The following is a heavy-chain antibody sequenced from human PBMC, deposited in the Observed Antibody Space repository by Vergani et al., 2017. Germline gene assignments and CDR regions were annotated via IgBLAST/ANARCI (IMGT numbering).Heavy chain of an antibody. D-gene: IGHD6-13*01. CDR1: GESFSGYY. Sequence: QVQLQQWGAGLLKPSETLSLTCAVYGESFSGYYWSWIRQPPGKGLEWIGEINHGGSTNYSPSLKSRVTISVDTSKNQFSLKLNSVTAADTAVYYCARLSLGSTSYYWGQGTLVTVSS. V-gene: IGHV4-34*01. CDR3: ARLSLGSTSYY. J-gene: IGHJ4*02. CDR2: INHGGST.